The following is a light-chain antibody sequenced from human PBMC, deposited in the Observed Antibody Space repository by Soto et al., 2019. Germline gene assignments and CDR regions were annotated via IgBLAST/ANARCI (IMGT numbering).Light chain of an antibody. Sequence: QSVLTPPASVSGSPGPSIPLSCTGTSRDVGSYNPVSWYQQHPGKPPKLMIYEGSKRPSGVSNRFSGSKSGNTASLTFSGLQAEDEADYYCCSYAGSSTYVFGTGTKVTVL. CDR1: SRDVGSYNP. CDR3: CSYAGSSTYV. CDR2: EGS. V-gene: IGLV2-23*01. J-gene: IGLJ1*01.